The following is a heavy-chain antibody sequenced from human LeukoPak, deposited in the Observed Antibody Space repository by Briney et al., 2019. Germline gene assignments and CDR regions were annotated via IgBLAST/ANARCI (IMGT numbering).Heavy chain of an antibody. CDR1: GGSISSYY. D-gene: IGHD3-9*01. J-gene: IGHJ5*02. CDR2: IYYSGST. V-gene: IGHV4-59*01. CDR3: ARAYYDILTGFISPWFDP. Sequence: SETLSLTCTVSGGSISSYYWSWIRQPPGKGLEWIGYIYYSGSTNYNPSLKSRVTISVDTSKNQFSLKLSSVTAADTAVYYCARAYYDILTGFISPWFDPWGQGTLVTVSS.